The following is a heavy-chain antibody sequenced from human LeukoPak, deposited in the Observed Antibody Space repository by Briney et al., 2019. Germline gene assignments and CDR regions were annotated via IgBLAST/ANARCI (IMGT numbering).Heavy chain of an antibody. V-gene: IGHV4-61*02. CDR3: ARDGNYYDSSGYYMDY. J-gene: IGHJ4*02. CDR1: GGSISSGSYY. Sequence: SETLSLTCTVSGGSISSGSYYWSWIRQPAGKGLEWIGRIYTSGSTNYNPSLKSRVTISVDTSKNQFSLKLSSVTAADTAVYYCARDGNYYDSSGYYMDYWGQGTLVTVSS. D-gene: IGHD3-22*01. CDR2: IYTSGST.